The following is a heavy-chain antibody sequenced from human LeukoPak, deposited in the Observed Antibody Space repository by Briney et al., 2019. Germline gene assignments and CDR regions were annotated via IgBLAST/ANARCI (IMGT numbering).Heavy chain of an antibody. CDR3: ARCLSVGATAYYFDY. CDR2: INHSGST. J-gene: IGHJ4*02. CDR1: GGSFSGYY. D-gene: IGHD1-26*01. Sequence: SETLSLTCAVYGGSFSGYYWSWIRQPPGKGLEWIGEINHSGSTNYNPSLKSRVTISADTSKNQFSLKLSSVTAADTAVYYCARCLSVGATAYYFDYWGQGTLVTVSS. V-gene: IGHV4-34*01.